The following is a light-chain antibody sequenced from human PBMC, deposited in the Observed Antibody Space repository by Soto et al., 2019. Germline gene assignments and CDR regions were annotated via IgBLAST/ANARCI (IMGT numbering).Light chain of an antibody. J-gene: IGLJ3*02. V-gene: IGLV2-8*01. Sequence: QSALTQPPSASGSPGQSVAISCTGTSSDVGGYNYVSWYQQHPGKAPKLMIYEVNKRPSGVPDRFSGSKSGNTASLTVSGLQAEDEADYYCGAWDSSLRATVFGGGTKLTVL. CDR1: SSDVGGYNY. CDR3: GAWDSSLRATV. CDR2: EVN.